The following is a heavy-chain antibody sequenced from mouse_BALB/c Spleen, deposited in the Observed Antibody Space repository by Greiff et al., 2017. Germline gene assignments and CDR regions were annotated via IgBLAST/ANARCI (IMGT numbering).Heavy chain of an antibody. J-gene: IGHJ4*01. CDR3: ARVFYYDYDEGGMDY. D-gene: IGHD2-4*01. CDR1: GFTFSSYG. CDR2: INSNGGST. Sequence: DVMLVESGGGLVQPGGSLKLSCAASGFTFSSYGMSWVRQTPDKRLELVATINSNGGSTYYPDSVKGRFTISRDNAKNTLYLQMSSLKSEDTAMYYCARVFYYDYDEGGMDYWGQGTSVTVSS. V-gene: IGHV5-6-3*01.